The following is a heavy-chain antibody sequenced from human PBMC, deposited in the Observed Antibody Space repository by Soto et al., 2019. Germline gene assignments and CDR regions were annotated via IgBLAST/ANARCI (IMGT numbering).Heavy chain of an antibody. CDR3: ARGVHYDFWSGYFPPRGNWFDP. CDR2: MNPNSGNT. D-gene: IGHD3-3*01. CDR1: GYTFTSYD. Sequence: ASVKVSCKASGYTFTSYDINWVRQATGQGLEWMGWMNPNSGNTGYAQKFQGRVTMTRNTSISTAYMELSSLRSEDTAVYYCARGVHYDFWSGYFPPRGNWFDPWGQGTLVTVSS. J-gene: IGHJ5*02. V-gene: IGHV1-8*01.